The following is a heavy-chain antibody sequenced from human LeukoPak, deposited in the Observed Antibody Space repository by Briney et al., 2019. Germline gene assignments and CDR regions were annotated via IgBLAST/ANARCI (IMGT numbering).Heavy chain of an antibody. CDR1: GFPFSSYA. J-gene: IGHJ4*02. D-gene: IGHD3-10*01. CDR3: ANGHGSEVPY. Sequence: GGSPRLSCEASGFPFSSYAMSWVRQAPGKGLEWVSVISGSGDSTYYADSVEGRCTSSRDNSKNTLYLQMNSLRAEDTAVYYCANGHGSEVPYWGQGTLVTVSS. CDR2: ISGSGDST. V-gene: IGHV3-23*01.